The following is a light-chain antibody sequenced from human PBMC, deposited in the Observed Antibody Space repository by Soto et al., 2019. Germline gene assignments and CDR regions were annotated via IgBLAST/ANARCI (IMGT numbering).Light chain of an antibody. V-gene: IGLV7-43*01. J-gene: IGLJ3*02. Sequence: QTVVTQEPSLTVSPGGTVTLTCASSTGAVTSGYSPNWFQQKPGQAPRALIYNTNNRHSWTPARFSGSLLGDKAALTLSGVQPEDEAEYYCLLYYGGAHWVFGGGTKLTVL. CDR1: TGAVTSGYS. CDR3: LLYYGGAHWV. CDR2: NTN.